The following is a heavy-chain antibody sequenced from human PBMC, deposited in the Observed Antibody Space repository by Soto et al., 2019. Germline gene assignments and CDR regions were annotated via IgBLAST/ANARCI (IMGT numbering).Heavy chain of an antibody. J-gene: IGHJ4*02. CDR3: VKCIGTYGDLNY. Sequence: QVQLVESGGGVVQPGRSLRLSCAASGFTFSNYGMYWVRQAPGKGLEWVAFISYDGSSKFYAYPMKGRHTISRDNSKNTMYLQMNSLRAEDTAVYYWVKCIGTYGDLNYWGQGNLVTVSS. V-gene: IGHV3-30*18. D-gene: IGHD1-26*01. CDR1: GFTFSNYG. CDR2: ISYDGSSK.